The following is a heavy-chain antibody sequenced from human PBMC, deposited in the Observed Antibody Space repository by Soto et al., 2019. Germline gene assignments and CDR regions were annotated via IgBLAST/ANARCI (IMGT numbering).Heavy chain of an antibody. Sequence: NPGGSLRLSCTGSGFDFGDYYMRWMRDAPGKGLEWVSYIDSGDGTTYYTDSVKGRFTISRDNAKKTVYLQMSSLRVEDTALYYCVRPYYSSSWFPFDRWGQGTLVTVSS. J-gene: IGHJ4*02. CDR3: VRPYYSSSWFPFDR. V-gene: IGHV3-11*01. CDR2: IDSGDGTT. CDR1: GFDFGDYY. D-gene: IGHD6-13*01.